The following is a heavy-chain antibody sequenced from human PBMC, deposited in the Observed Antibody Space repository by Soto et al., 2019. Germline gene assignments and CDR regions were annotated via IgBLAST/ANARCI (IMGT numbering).Heavy chain of an antibody. CDR2: ISFARNII. V-gene: IGHV3-48*01. CDR1: GFTFSSYS. Sequence: EVQLVESGGGLVQPGGSLRLSCAASGFTFSSYSMNWVRQAPGKGLEWVSYISFARNIIHYIDSVEGRFTISRDNAKNSLYLQMNSLRAEDTAIYYCARVPDGDNNWFDLWGQGTLVTVSS. J-gene: IGHJ5*02. CDR3: ARVPDGDNNWFDL.